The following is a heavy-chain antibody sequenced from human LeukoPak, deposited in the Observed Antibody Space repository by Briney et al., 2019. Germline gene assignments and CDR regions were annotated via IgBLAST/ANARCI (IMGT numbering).Heavy chain of an antibody. D-gene: IGHD4-17*01. CDR2: INVGNGNT. V-gene: IGHV1-3*01. CDR1: GYTFSNYA. Sequence: EASVKVSCKASGYTFSNYAIHWVRQAPGQRLEWMEWINVGNGNTKYSQKFQGRVTITRDTSASTAYMELSSLRSEDTAVYYCASEAVTSGSFDYWGQGTLVTVSS. J-gene: IGHJ4*02. CDR3: ASEAVTSGSFDY.